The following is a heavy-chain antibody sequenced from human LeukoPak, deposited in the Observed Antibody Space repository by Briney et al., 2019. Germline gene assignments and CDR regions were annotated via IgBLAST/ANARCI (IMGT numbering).Heavy chain of an antibody. D-gene: IGHD3/OR15-3a*01. CDR2: IYYSGST. CDR3: ARDRGWTYYFDY. V-gene: IGHV4-59*01. J-gene: IGHJ4*02. CDR1: GGSISSYY. Sequence: KASETLSLTCTVSGGSISSYYWSWIRQPPGKGLEWLGYIYYSGSTNYNPSLKSRVTISVDTSKNRFSLKLYSVTAADTAVYYCARDRGWTYYFDYWGQGTLVTVSS.